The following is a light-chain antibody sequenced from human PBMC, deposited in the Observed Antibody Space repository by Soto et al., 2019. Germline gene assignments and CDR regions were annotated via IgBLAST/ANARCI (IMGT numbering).Light chain of an antibody. J-gene: IGKJ1*01. CDR3: QKYDSANEA. CDR1: QGISNS. CDR2: DAS. Sequence: DIQMTQSPSSLSASVGDRVTITCRASQGISNSLAWYQQEPGKVPKLLIYDASTLQSGVSSRFSGSGSGTDFTLTISSLQPEDVATYYCQKYDSANEAFGQGTKVEIK. V-gene: IGKV1-27*01.